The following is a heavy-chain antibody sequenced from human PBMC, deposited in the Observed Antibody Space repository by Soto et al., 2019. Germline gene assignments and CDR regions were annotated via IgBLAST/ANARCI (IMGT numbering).Heavy chain of an antibody. D-gene: IGHD6-19*01. J-gene: IGHJ6*02. CDR2: IVPIFATA. CDR1: GGTFSTYA. CDR3: AKISAVAGTPRPLYYYHAMDV. Sequence: QVQLVQSGAEVKKPGSSMKVSCKASGGTFSTYAINWVRQAPGQGLEWMGGIVPIFATANYAQKFQGRVTITADESTSTAYMDLSSLRSEDTAVYYCAKISAVAGTPRPLYYYHAMDVWGQGTTVTVSS. V-gene: IGHV1-69*01.